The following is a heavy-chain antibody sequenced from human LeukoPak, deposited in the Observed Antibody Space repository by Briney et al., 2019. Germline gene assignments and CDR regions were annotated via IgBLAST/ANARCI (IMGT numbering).Heavy chain of an antibody. J-gene: IGHJ4*02. CDR2: IYYSGST. CDR3: GVGYSSGLGTAHFFDY. Sequence: SETLSLTCTVSGGSISSRSYYWGWIRQPPGKGLEWIGSIYYSGSTYYNPSLKSRVTISVDTSKNQFSLKLSSVTAADTAVYYCGVGYSSGLGTAHFFDYWGQGTLVTVSS. CDR1: GGSISSRSYY. D-gene: IGHD6-19*01. V-gene: IGHV4-39*01.